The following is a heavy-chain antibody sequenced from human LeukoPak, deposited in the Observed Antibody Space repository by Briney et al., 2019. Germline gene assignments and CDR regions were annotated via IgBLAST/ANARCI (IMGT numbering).Heavy chain of an antibody. CDR3: AKLSSVGSWSLDPFDY. J-gene: IGHJ4*02. CDR1: GLTLTYYA. CDR2: TSYDGNKK. D-gene: IGHD6-13*01. V-gene: IGHV3-30*07. Sequence: GRSLRLSCAASGLTLTYYAMHWVRQAPGKGLEWVAVTSYDGNKKYYADSVKGRFTISRDSSKNTLYLQMNSLRAEDTAVYYCAKLSSVGSWSLDPFDYWGQGTLVTVSS.